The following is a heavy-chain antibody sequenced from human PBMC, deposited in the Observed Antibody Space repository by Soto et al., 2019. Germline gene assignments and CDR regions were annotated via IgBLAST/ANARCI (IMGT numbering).Heavy chain of an antibody. CDR3: ARGNYAEIRSAFDI. J-gene: IGHJ3*02. CDR2: ISSSSTYI. V-gene: IGHV3-21*01. D-gene: IGHD4-17*01. CDR1: GFTFSSYG. Sequence: GGSLRLSCAASGFTFSSYGIHWVRQAPGKGLEWVSSISSSSTYIYYADSVKGRFTISRDNAKNSLYLEMNSLRAEDTAVYYCARGNYAEIRSAFDIWGQGTMVTVSS.